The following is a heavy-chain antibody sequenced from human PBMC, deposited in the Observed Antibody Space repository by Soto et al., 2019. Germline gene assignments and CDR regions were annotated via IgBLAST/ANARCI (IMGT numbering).Heavy chain of an antibody. CDR2: ISSNGGST. CDR1: GFTFSSYA. CDR3: ARVSGDSSVTTDY. V-gene: IGHV3-64*01. D-gene: IGHD3-22*01. Sequence: EVQLVESGGGLVQPGGSLRLSCAASGFTFSSYAMHWVRQAPGKGLEYVSAISSNGGSTYYANSVKGRFTISRDNSKNTLYLQMGGLRAEDMAVYYCARVSGDSSVTTDYWGQGTLVTVSS. J-gene: IGHJ4*02.